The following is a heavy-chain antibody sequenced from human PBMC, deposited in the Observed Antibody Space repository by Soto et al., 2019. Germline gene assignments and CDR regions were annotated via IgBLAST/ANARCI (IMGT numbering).Heavy chain of an antibody. CDR2: ISNSGNT. J-gene: IGHJ5*02. CDR1: GAYVTTYY. CDR3: ARRGSTWYSWFDP. D-gene: IGHD6-13*01. Sequence: SETLSLTCNVSGAYVTTYYCSWIRQSPGKGLEWIGYISNSGNTNYNPSLKSRVTISLDTSKNHFSLKMRSVTAADTAVYYCARRGSTWYSWFDPWGQGTLVTVSS. V-gene: IGHV4-59*02.